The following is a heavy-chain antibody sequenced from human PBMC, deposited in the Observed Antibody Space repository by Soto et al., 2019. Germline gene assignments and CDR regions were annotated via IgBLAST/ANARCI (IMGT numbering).Heavy chain of an antibody. CDR3: ASRDPGTSVDY. Sequence: SETLSLACAVSGGSFTSNTWWTWVRQPPGQGLEWIGEIYRTGSTNYNPSLKRRVTISLDKSENQFSLKVTSLTAADTAVYYCASRDPGTSVDYWGQGTLVTVSS. V-gene: IGHV4-4*02. J-gene: IGHJ4*02. CDR1: GGSFTSNTW. CDR2: IYRTGST. D-gene: IGHD1-7*01.